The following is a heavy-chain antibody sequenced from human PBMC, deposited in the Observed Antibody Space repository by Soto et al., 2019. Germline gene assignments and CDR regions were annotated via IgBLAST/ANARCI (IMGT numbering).Heavy chain of an antibody. J-gene: IGHJ3*02. CDR1: GFSFTSYT. CDR3: ARSTPGNPFDI. D-gene: IGHD3-10*01. V-gene: IGHV3-21*01. Sequence: PGGSLRLSCAASGFSFTSYTLNWVSPAPGKGLEWVASISAGGRSIYYADSLKGRSTVSRDNAKRSLYLQMNSLRAEDTAVYYCARSTPGNPFDIWGQGTMVTVSS. CDR2: ISAGGRSI.